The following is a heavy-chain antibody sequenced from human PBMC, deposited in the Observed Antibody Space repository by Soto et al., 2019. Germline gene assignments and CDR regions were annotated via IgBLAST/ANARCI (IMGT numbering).Heavy chain of an antibody. J-gene: IGHJ6*02. Sequence: PSETLSLTCAVSGGPINSGGYSWSWIRQPPGKGLEWIGYIYHSGSTYKNPSLKSRVTISVDTSKNQFSLKLTSVTAADTAVYYCARGGHLNGMDVWGQGTTVTVSS. V-gene: IGHV4-30-2*01. CDR2: IYHSGST. D-gene: IGHD3-3*02. CDR1: GGPINSGGYS. CDR3: ARGGHLNGMDV.